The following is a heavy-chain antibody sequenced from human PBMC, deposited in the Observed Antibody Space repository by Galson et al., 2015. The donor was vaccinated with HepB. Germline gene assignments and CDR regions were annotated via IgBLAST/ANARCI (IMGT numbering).Heavy chain of an antibody. Sequence: SVKVSCKASGYTFTGYYMHWVRQAPGQGLEWMGWINPNSGGTNYAQKFQGRVTMTRDTSISTAYMELSRLRSDDTAVYYCARVVVGSSGWFDYWGQGTLVTVSS. V-gene: IGHV1-2*02. J-gene: IGHJ4*02. CDR3: ARVVVGSSGWFDY. CDR1: GYTFTGYY. CDR2: INPNSGGT. D-gene: IGHD6-19*01.